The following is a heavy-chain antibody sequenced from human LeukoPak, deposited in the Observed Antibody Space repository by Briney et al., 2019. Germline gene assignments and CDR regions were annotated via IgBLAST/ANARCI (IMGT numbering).Heavy chain of an antibody. Sequence: SETLSLTCAVYGGSFSGYYWSWIRQPPGKGLEWIGEINHSGSTNYNPSLKSRVTISVDTSKNQFSLQLSSVTAADTAVYYCARGLADKSYYYYGMDVWGQGTTVTVPS. V-gene: IGHV4-34*01. CDR3: ARGLADKSYYYYGMDV. CDR1: GGSFSGYY. D-gene: IGHD3-3*02. CDR2: INHSGST. J-gene: IGHJ6*02.